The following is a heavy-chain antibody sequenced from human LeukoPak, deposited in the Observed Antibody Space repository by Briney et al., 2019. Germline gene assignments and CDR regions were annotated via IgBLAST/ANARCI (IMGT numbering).Heavy chain of an antibody. CDR1: GYTFTSYG. D-gene: IGHD1-26*01. J-gene: IGHJ4*02. CDR3: ARDSPYSGSPD. Sequence: ASVKVSCKASGYTFTSYGISWVRQALGQGLEWMGWSSAYNGNTNYAQKVQGRVTMTTDTSTTTAYMELRSLRSDDTAMYYCARDSPYSGSPDWGQGTLVTVSS. V-gene: IGHV1-18*01. CDR2: SSAYNGNT.